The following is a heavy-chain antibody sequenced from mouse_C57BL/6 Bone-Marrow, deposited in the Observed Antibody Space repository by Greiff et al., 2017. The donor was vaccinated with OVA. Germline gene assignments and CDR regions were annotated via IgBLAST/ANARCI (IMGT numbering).Heavy chain of an antibody. Sequence: VQLKESGAELVRPGASVKLSCTASGFNFKDYYMHWVKQRPEQGLEWIGWIDPENGDTEYASKFQGKATIAADTSSNTAYLQLSSLTSEDAAVYYCTKGGDYAMDYWGQGTSVTVSS. CDR2: IDPENGDT. CDR3: TKGGDYAMDY. J-gene: IGHJ4*01. CDR1: GFNFKDYY. V-gene: IGHV14-4*01.